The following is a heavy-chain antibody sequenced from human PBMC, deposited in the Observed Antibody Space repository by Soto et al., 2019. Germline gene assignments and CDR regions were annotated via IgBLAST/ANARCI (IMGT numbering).Heavy chain of an antibody. CDR2: IYPGDFDT. D-gene: IGHD1-1*01. J-gene: IGHJ5*02. CDR3: ARHSRKQQTVS. Sequence: GADLTLSCQGSGYTFTSYLIGWVRQMPGKGLEWMGIIYPGDFDTRYSPSFQGQVTISADKSISTAYLQWGSLKASDTAVYYGARHSRKQQTVSLGQGTLDTVSS. V-gene: IGHV5-51*01. CDR1: GYTFTSYL.